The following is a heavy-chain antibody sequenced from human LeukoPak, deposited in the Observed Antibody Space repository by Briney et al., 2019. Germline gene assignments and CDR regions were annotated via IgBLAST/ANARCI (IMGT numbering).Heavy chain of an antibody. J-gene: IGHJ6*03. CDR3: AKAYCSGGSCSSYYYYYMDV. Sequence: SETLSLTCTVSGGSISSGSYYWSWIRQPAGKGLEWIGRIYTSGSTNYNPSLKSRVTISVDTSKNQFSLKLSSVTAADTAVYYCAKAYCSGGSCSSYYYYYMDVWGKGTTVTVSS. V-gene: IGHV4-61*02. CDR1: GGSISSGSYY. CDR2: IYTSGST. D-gene: IGHD2-15*01.